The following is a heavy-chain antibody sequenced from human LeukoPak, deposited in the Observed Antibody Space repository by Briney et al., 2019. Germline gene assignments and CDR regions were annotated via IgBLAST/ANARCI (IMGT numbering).Heavy chain of an antibody. CDR1: GFTFSSYW. Sequence: PGGSLRLSCAASGFTFSSYWMSWVSQAPGKGLEWVANIKQDGSEKYYVDSVKGRFTISRDNAKNSLYLQMNSLRVEDTAVYYCAKYATSSGSRWLEPWGQGTLVTVSS. D-gene: IGHD6-19*01. CDR2: IKQDGSEK. V-gene: IGHV3-7*01. CDR3: AKYATSSGSRWLEP. J-gene: IGHJ5*02.